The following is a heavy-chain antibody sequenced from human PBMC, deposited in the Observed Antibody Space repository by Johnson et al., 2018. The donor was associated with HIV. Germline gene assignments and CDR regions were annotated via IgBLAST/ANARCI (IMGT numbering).Heavy chain of an antibody. CDR3: ARYEAVAPGSAFDI. V-gene: IGHV3-48*04. D-gene: IGHD6-19*01. J-gene: IGHJ3*02. CDR1: GFTFSNYA. Sequence: MQLVESGGGLVQPGGSLRLSCAASGFTFSNYAMTWVRQVAGKGLEWVSFISSSGSTIYYADSVKGRFTISRDNAKNSLFLQMNSLRAEDTAVYYCARYEAVAPGSAFDIWGQGTMVTVSS. CDR2: ISSSGSTI.